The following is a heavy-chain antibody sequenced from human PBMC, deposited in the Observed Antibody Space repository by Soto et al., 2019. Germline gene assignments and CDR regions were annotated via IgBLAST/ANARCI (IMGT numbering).Heavy chain of an antibody. D-gene: IGHD6-6*01. CDR1: GYTFTSYG. Sequence: TSVKVSCKDSGYTFTSYGISWVRQAPGQGLEWMGWISAYNGNTNYAQKLQGRVTMTTDTSTSTAYMELRSLRSDDTAVYYCARWLRSSSSFWFDPWGQGTLVTVSS. CDR3: ARWLRSSSSFWFDP. CDR2: ISAYNGNT. V-gene: IGHV1-18*01. J-gene: IGHJ5*02.